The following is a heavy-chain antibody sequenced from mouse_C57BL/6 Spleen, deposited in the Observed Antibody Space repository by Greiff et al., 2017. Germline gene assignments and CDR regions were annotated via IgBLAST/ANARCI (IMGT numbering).Heavy chain of an antibody. D-gene: IGHD2-4*01. CDR3: VRAFWYDYDAYFDV. Sequence: EVQLVESGGGLVQPKGSLKLSCAASGFTFNTYAMHWVRQAPGKGLEWVARIRSKSSNYATYYADSVKDRFTISRDDSQSMLYLQMNNLKTEDTAMYYCVRAFWYDYDAYFDVWGTGTTVTVSS. V-gene: IGHV10-3*01. J-gene: IGHJ1*03. CDR1: GFTFNTYA. CDR2: IRSKSSNYAT.